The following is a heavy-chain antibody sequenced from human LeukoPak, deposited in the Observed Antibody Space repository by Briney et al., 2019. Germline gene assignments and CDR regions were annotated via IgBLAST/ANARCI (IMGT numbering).Heavy chain of an antibody. V-gene: IGHV4-31*03. D-gene: IGHD6-19*01. CDR3: ARAGSSGWYRNAFDI. CDR2: IHYRGTT. J-gene: IGHJ3*02. Sequence: SETLSLTCSVSGGSINSGGYFWSWIRQHPGKGLEWIGYIHYRGTTYYNPPLKSRVTISIDTSENHFSLNVSSVTAADTAVYYCARAGSSGWYRNAFDIWGQGTLVTGSS. CDR1: GGSINSGGYF.